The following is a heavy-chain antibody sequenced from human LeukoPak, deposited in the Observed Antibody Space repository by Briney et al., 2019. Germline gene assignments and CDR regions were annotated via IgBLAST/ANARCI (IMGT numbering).Heavy chain of an antibody. J-gene: IGHJ4*02. V-gene: IGHV3-23*01. CDR2: IGGSVGSM. CDR1: GFTFSSYV. Sequence: GSLLLSCTASGFTFSSYVMSWVRQAPGKGLEWVSNIGGSVGSMFYAASVKGRFAISRDNSKNTLFLQMNNLRVEDTAVYYCAKRGNSWDLFDYWGQGTLVTVSS. D-gene: IGHD6-13*01. CDR3: AKRGNSWDLFDY.